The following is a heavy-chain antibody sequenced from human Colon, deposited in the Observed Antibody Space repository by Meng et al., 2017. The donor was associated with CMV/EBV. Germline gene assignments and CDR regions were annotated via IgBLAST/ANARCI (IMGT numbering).Heavy chain of an antibody. CDR1: GGPVPSSY. Sequence: QWQVRRSGPGRLDPSSPRPLPCSALGGPVPSSYRGWFLQPPGKGLEWIGYIYYTETTNYAPSLKSRLTISLDTSKNQFSLKLSSVTSADTAVYYCARQGDGGRSFDYWGQGTLVTVSS. V-gene: IGHV4-59*08. D-gene: IGHD3-16*01. CDR2: IYYTETT. CDR3: ARQGDGGRSFDY. J-gene: IGHJ4*02.